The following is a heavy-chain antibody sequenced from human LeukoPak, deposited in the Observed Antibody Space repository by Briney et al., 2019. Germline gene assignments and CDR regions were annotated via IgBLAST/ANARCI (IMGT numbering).Heavy chain of an antibody. CDR3: ARPQGRGAVAGLRY. CDR2: ISYDGSNK. CDR1: GFTFSSYA. D-gene: IGHD6-19*01. J-gene: IGHJ4*02. Sequence: GGSLRLPCAASGFTFSSYAMHWVRQAPGKGLEWVAVISYDGSNKYYADSVKGRFTISRDNSKNTLYLQTNSLRAEDTAVYYCARPQGRGAVAGLRYWGQGTLVTVSS. V-gene: IGHV3-30*01.